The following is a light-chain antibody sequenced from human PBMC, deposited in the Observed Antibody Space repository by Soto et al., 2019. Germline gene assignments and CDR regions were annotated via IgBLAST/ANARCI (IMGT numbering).Light chain of an antibody. CDR2: GAS. CDR3: QQYNSWPPSYI. Sequence: IVMTQSPATLSVSLGDRATLSCRASQSVSNYLAWYQQKPGQAPRLLIYGASTRATGIRARFSGSGSETDFTLTISSLQSEDFAVYYCQQYNSWPPSYIFGQGTKLPIK. J-gene: IGKJ2*01. CDR1: QSVSNY. V-gene: IGKV3-15*01.